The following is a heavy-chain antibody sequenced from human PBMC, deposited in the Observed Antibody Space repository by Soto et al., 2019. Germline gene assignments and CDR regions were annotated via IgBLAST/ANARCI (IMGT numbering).Heavy chain of an antibody. Sequence: PGESLKISCKGSGYSFTSYWIGWVRQMPGKGLEWVGIIYPADSDTRYSPSFQGQVTISVDKSISTAYLQWSSLKASDSAMYYCARRPEYSSSVYFDYWGQGTLVTASS. D-gene: IGHD6-6*01. V-gene: IGHV5-51*01. J-gene: IGHJ4*02. CDR2: IYPADSDT. CDR1: GYSFTSYW. CDR3: ARRPEYSSSVYFDY.